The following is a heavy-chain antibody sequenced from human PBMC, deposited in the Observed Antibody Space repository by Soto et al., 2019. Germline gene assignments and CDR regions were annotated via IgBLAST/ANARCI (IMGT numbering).Heavy chain of an antibody. V-gene: IGHV1-2*04. J-gene: IGHJ5*02. D-gene: IGHD3-10*01. Sequence: QVQLMQSGAEVKKPGASVKVSCKASGYTFTGYYMHWVRQAPGQGHEWMGWINPNSGGTNYAQKFQGLVTMTRDTSISTAYMELSRLRSDDTAVYYCARGRFGEFGWFDPWGQGTLVTVSS. CDR2: INPNSGGT. CDR3: ARGRFGEFGWFDP. CDR1: GYTFTGYY.